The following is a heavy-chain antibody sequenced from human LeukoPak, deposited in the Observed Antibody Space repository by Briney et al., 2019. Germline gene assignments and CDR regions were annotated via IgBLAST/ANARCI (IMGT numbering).Heavy chain of an antibody. Sequence: GASVKVSCKASGYTFTSYGISWVRQAPGQGLEWMGWMNPNSGNTGYAQKFQGRVTMTRNTSISTAYMELSSLRSEDTAVYYCAREGAQGDAFDIWGQGTMVTVSS. J-gene: IGHJ3*02. CDR3: AREGAQGDAFDI. CDR2: MNPNSGNT. CDR1: GYTFTSYG. V-gene: IGHV1-8*02.